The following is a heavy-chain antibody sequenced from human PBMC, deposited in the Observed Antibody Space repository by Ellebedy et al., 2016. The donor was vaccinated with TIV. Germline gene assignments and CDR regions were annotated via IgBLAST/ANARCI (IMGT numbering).Heavy chain of an antibody. V-gene: IGHV3-23*01. J-gene: IGHJ4*02. CDR1: GFTFSSYA. CDR2: MSGSGGST. CDR3: AKFGYCTDGVCSHFDY. Sequence: GESLKISCAASGFTFSSYAMSWVRQAPGKGLEWVSTMSGSGGSTYHADSVKGRFTISRDNSKNTLYLQMNSLRAEDTAVYYCAKFGYCTDGVCSHFDYWGQGTLVTVSS. D-gene: IGHD2-8*01.